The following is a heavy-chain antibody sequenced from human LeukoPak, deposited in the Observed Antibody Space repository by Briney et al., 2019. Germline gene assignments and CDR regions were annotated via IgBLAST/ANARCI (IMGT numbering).Heavy chain of an antibody. D-gene: IGHD3-22*01. J-gene: IGHJ5*02. CDR1: GFTVSSNY. V-gene: IGHV3-66*02. Sequence: GGSLRLSCAASGFTVSSNYMSWIRQAPGKGLEVVSVIYSGGSTYYADSVKGRFTISRDNSKNTLYLQMNSLRAEDTAVYYCARDDPDSSGQTNPWGQGTLVTVSS. CDR2: IYSGGST. CDR3: ARDDPDSSGQTNP.